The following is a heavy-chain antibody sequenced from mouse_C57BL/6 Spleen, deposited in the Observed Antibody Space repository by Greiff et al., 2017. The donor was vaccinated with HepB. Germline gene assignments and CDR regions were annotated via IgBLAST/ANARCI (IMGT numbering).Heavy chain of an antibody. CDR1: GYTFTSYW. CDR3: ARGGYGNYDDFDV. D-gene: IGHD2-10*02. Sequence: QVQLQQSGAELVKPGASVKMSCKASGYTFTSYWITWVKQRPGQGLEWIGDIYPGSGSTNYNEKFKSKATLTVDTSSSTAYMQLSSLTSEDSAVYYCARGGYGNYDDFDVWGTGTTVTVSS. V-gene: IGHV1-55*01. CDR2: IYPGSGST. J-gene: IGHJ1*03.